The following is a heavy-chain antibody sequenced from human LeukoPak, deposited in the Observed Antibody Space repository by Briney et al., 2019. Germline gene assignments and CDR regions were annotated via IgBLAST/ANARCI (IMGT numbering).Heavy chain of an antibody. CDR1: GYTFTSYG. CDR3: ARDPKITIFGVVIPRGMDY. D-gene: IGHD3-3*01. CDR2: ISAYNGNT. Sequence: ASVKVSCKASGYTFTSYGISWVRQAPGQGLEWMGWISAYNGNTNYAQKLQGRVTMTTDTSTSTAYMELRSLGSDDTAVYYCARDPKITIFGVVIPRGMDYWGQGTLVTVSS. V-gene: IGHV1-18*01. J-gene: IGHJ4*02.